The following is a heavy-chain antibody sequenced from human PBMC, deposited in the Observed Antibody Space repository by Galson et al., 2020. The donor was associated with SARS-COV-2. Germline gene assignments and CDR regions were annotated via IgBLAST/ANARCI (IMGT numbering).Heavy chain of an antibody. V-gene: IGHV6-1*01. D-gene: IGHD2-15*01. CDR3: ARDIVVVVAANRGSYYYMDV. CDR2: TYYRSKWYN. J-gene: IGHJ6*03. CDR1: GDSVSSNSAA. Sequence: SQTLSLTCAISGDSVSSNSAAWNWIRQSPSRGLEWLGRTYYRSKWYNDYAVSVKSRITINPDTSKNQFSLQLNSVTPEDTAVYYCARDIVVVVAANRGSYYYMDVWGKGTTVTVSS.